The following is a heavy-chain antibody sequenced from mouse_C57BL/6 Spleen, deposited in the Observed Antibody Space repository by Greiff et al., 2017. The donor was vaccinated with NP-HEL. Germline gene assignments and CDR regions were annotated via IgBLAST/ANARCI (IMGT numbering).Heavy chain of an antibody. Sequence: VQLQQSVAELVRPGASVKLSCTASGFTIKNTYMHWVKQRPEQGLEWIGRIDPANGNTKYAPKFQGKATITADTSSNTAYLQLSSLTSEDTAIYYCARITTVVATDFDVWGSGTTVTVSS. CDR2: IDPANGNT. CDR3: ARITTVVATDFDV. D-gene: IGHD1-1*01. V-gene: IGHV14-3*01. J-gene: IGHJ1*01. CDR1: GFTIKNTY.